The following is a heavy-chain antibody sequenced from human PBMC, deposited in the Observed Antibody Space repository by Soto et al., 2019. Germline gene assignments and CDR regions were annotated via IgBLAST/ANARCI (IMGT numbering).Heavy chain of an antibody. D-gene: IGHD3-16*01. J-gene: IGHJ4*02. CDR1: GGTFSGYV. Sequence: QRVQSGSEVKKPGSSVKVSCQASGGTFSGYVVTWVRQAPGQGLEWMGEFVPLFGTTTYAQRFSGRITITAEESTSTAYMELRTLRSDDTAVYYCATHGLGVSSPPYFDNWGQGTLVTVSS. V-gene: IGHV1-69*01. CDR3: ATHGLGVSSPPYFDN. CDR2: FVPLFGTT.